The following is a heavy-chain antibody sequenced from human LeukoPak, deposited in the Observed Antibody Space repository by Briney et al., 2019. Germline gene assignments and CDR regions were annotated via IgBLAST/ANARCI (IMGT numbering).Heavy chain of an antibody. CDR2: IWYDGSNK. J-gene: IGHJ4*02. CDR1: GFTFSSYG. Sequence: PGGSLRLSCAASGFTFSSYGMHWVRQAPGKGLEWVAVIWYDGSNKYYADSVKGRFTISRDNSKNTLYLQMNSLRAEDTAVYYCARDKTAAGTFDYWGQGTRVTVSS. CDR3: ARDKTAAGTFDY. V-gene: IGHV3-33*01. D-gene: IGHD6-13*01.